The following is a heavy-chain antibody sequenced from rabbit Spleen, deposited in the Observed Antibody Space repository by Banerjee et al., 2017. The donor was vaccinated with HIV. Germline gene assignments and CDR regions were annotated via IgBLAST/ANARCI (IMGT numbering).Heavy chain of an antibody. CDR2: IEPVFGIT. J-gene: IGHJ4*01. D-gene: IGHD1-1*01. CDR1: GVSFSGNSY. CDR3: ARGYANSSSGLPTYYFNL. Sequence: QEQLVESGGGLVKPGASLTLTCIASGVSFSGNSYMNWVRQAPGKGLEWIGYIEPVFGITYYASWVNGRFTISSHNAQNTLYLQLNSLTAADTATYFCARGYANSSSGLPTYYFNLWGPGTLVTVS. V-gene: IGHV1S43*01.